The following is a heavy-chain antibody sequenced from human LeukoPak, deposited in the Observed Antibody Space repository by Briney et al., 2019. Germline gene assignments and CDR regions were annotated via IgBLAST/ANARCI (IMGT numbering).Heavy chain of an antibody. V-gene: IGHV3-48*03. CDR3: ARGGGLPY. CDR2: ISSSGSTM. CDR1: GFTFSSYE. Sequence: GGSLRLSCAASGFTFSSYEMNWVRQAPGKGLEWVSYISSSGSTMYYADSVRGRFTISRDNAKNSLYLQMNSLRAEDTAVYYCARGGGLPYWGQGTLVTVSS. D-gene: IGHD1-26*01. J-gene: IGHJ4*02.